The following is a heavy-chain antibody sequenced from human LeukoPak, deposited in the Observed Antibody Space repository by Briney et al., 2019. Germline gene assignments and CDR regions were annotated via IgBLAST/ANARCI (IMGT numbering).Heavy chain of an antibody. V-gene: IGHV4-34*01. CDR2: INHSGST. Sequence: SETLSLTCAVYGGSFSGYYWSWIRQPPGKGLEWIGEINHSGSTNYNPSLKNRVTISVDTSKNQFSLKLSSVTAADTAVYYCARRGYYGSGRHYYYYYYYMDVWGKGTTVTISS. D-gene: IGHD3-10*01. J-gene: IGHJ6*03. CDR3: ARRGYYGSGRHYYYYYYYMDV. CDR1: GGSFSGYY.